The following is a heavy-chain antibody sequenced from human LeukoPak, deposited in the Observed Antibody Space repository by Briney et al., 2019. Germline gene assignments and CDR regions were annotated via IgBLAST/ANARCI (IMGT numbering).Heavy chain of an antibody. CDR1: GFTFISYG. D-gene: IGHD1-7*01. Sequence: PGWSLRLSSAASGFTFISYGMSWVRQAPGKGLEWVSGISPGGDTTYYADSVRGRVTISRDNSKNALYMQVNSLSAEDTAVYFCTKDGGIPGTPDAFNNWGQGTMVTVSS. CDR3: TKDGGIPGTPDAFNN. J-gene: IGHJ3*02. CDR2: ISPGGDTT. V-gene: IGHV3-23*01.